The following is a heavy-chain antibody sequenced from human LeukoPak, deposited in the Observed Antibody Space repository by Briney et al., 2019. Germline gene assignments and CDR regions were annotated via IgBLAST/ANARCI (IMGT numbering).Heavy chain of an antibody. D-gene: IGHD1-26*01. CDR1: GGTFSNYA. CDR3: ARVWASGSYQGDY. J-gene: IGHJ4*02. Sequence: ASVKVSCKASGGTFSNYAISWVRQAPGQGLEWMGRIIPILGIANYAQKFQGRVTITADKSTSTAYMELSSLRFEDTAVYYCARVWASGSYQGDYWGQGTLVTVSS. CDR2: IIPILGIA. V-gene: IGHV1-69*04.